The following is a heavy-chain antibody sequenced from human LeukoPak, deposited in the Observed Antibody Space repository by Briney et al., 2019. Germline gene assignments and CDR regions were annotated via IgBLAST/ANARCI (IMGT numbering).Heavy chain of an antibody. Sequence: GESLKISCKGSGYSFTNHWIGWVRQLPGKGLEWMGIIYPGDSDTRYSPSFQGQVTISTDKSISTAYLQWSSLKASDTAMYFCARGGPNYALDYWGQGTLVTVSS. V-gene: IGHV5-51*01. D-gene: IGHD2-2*01. J-gene: IGHJ4*02. CDR3: ARGGPNYALDY. CDR1: GYSFTNHW. CDR2: IYPGDSDT.